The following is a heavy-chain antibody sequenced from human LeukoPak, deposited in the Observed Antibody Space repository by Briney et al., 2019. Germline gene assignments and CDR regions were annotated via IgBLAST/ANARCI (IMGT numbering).Heavy chain of an antibody. D-gene: IGHD2-15*01. CDR2: INSDGSST. V-gene: IGHV3-74*01. Sequence: PGGSLRLSCAASGFTFSSYSMHWVRQAPGKGLVWVSRINSDGSSTSYADSVKGRFTISRDNAKSTLYLQMNSLRAEDTAVYYCASLLVEGAFDIWGQGTMVTVSS. CDR3: ASLLVEGAFDI. CDR1: GFTFSSYS. J-gene: IGHJ3*02.